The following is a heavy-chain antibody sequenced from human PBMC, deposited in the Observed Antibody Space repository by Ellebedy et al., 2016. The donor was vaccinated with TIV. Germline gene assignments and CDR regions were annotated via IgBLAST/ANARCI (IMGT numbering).Heavy chain of an antibody. V-gene: IGHV3-21*01. J-gene: IGHJ4*02. Sequence: GESLKISCAASGFTFSSYSMNWVRQAPGKGLEWVSSISSSSSYIYYADSVKGRFTISRDNAKNSLYLQMNSLRAEDTAVYYCARDGNYGDCAPLYWGQGTLVTVSS. CDR3: ARDGNYGDCAPLY. CDR2: ISSSSSYI. CDR1: GFTFSSYS. D-gene: IGHD4-17*01.